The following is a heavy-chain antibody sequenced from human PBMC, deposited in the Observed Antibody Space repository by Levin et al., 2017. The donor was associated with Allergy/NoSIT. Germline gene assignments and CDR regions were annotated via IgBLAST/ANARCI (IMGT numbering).Heavy chain of an antibody. CDR1: GGSFSGYY. J-gene: IGHJ2*01. Sequence: PSETLSLTCAVYGGSFSGYYWSWIRQPPGKGLEWIGEINHSGSTNYNPSLKSRVTISVDTSENQFSLKLSSVTAADTAVYYCARVGYSSSWYFDLWGRGTLVTVSS. CDR3: ARVGYSSSWYFDL. D-gene: IGHD6-13*01. CDR2: INHSGST. V-gene: IGHV4-34*01.